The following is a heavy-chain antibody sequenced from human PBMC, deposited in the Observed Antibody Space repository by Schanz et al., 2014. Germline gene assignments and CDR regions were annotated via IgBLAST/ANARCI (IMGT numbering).Heavy chain of an antibody. CDR3: ATGKGDILTGRY. D-gene: IGHD3-9*01. CDR2: INLSGGST. J-gene: IGHJ4*02. CDR1: GGTFSSDT. Sequence: QVHLVQSGAEVKKPGSSVKVSCKASGGTFSSDTFSWVRQAPGQGLEWMGIINLSGGSTNYAQKLQGRVTMTRDTSTSTVYMELSSLRSEDTAVYYCATGKGDILTGRYWGQGTLVTVSS. V-gene: IGHV1-46*01.